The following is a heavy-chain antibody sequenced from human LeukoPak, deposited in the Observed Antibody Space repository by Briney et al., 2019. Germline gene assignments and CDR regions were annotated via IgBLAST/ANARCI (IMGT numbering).Heavy chain of an antibody. CDR3: AKDVSYGYDLLTGYYLDY. CDR1: GFTFSSYE. Sequence: HPGGSLRLSCAASGFTFSSYEMNWVRQAPGKGLEWVSTISGSSVTTYYADSVKGRFTISRDNSRNTLYLQVNSLRLEDTAIYYCAKDVSYGYDLLTGYYLDYWGQGALVTVSS. V-gene: IGHV3-23*01. J-gene: IGHJ4*02. CDR2: ISGSSVTT. D-gene: IGHD3-9*01.